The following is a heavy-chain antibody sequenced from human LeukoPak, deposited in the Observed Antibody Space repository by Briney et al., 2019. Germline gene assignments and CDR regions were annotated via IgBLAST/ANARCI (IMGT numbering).Heavy chain of an antibody. CDR2: IYYSGSN. V-gene: IGHV4-59*01. J-gene: IGHJ6*03. D-gene: IGHD6-6*01. CDR3: ARSRIGIAARPNYYYYYMDV. CDR1: GGSISSYY. Sequence: WETLSLTCTVSGGSISSYYWSWIRQPPGKGLEWIGYIYYSGSNNYNPSLKSRVTISVDTNKHQFSLKLSSVTAADAAVYYCARSRIGIAARPNYYYYYMDVWGKGTTVTVFS.